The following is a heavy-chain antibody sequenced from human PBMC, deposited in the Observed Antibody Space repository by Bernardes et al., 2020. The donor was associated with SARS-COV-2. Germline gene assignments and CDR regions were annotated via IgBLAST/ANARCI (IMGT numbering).Heavy chain of an antibody. D-gene: IGHD3-22*01. Sequence: RGSLRLSCAASGFTFSSYAMSWVRQAPGKGLEWVSAISGSGGSTYYADSVKDRFTISRDNSKNTLYLQMNSLRAEDTAVYYCAKLPPKYYYDSSGYLPSYYFDYWGQGTLVTVSS. V-gene: IGHV3-23*01. CDR2: ISGSGGST. J-gene: IGHJ4*02. CDR3: AKLPPKYYYDSSGYLPSYYFDY. CDR1: GFTFSSYA.